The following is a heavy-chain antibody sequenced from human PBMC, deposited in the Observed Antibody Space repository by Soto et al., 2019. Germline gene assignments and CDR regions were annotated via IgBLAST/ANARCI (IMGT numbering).Heavy chain of an antibody. CDR2: ISYHGGIK. V-gene: IGHV3-30*18. J-gene: IGHJ6*02. D-gene: IGHD3-10*01. CDR3: AQDLASDFTNSLWSMDV. Sequence: PGESLKMSWAGSGLTFRNFGIHWVRQAPGKGQEGVAYISYHGGIKYDADSVKGAFTVSRDNSQNTVYLLMKSLRPEDLAVYYCAQDLASDFTNSLWSMDVWGQGTTVTSP. CDR1: GLTFRNFG.